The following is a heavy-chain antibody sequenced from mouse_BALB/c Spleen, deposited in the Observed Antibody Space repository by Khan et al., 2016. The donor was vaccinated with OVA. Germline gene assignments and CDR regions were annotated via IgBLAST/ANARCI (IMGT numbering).Heavy chain of an antibody. Sequence: EVELVESGGDLVKPGGSLKLSCAASGFTFSNYAMSWVRQTPEKRLVWVASISSGGTTYFSDSVKGLFTISRDNGRNFLYLQMSSLSSEDTAMYYCARYYWFTYWGQGTLVTVSA. CDR3: ARYYWFTY. J-gene: IGHJ3*01. V-gene: IGHV5-6-5*01. CDR2: ISSGGTT. CDR1: GFTFSNYA. D-gene: IGHD1-1*01.